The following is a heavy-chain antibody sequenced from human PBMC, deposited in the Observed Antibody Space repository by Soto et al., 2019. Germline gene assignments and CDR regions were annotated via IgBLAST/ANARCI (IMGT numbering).Heavy chain of an antibody. CDR1: GFTFSSYG. CDR2: ISFNGSNE. V-gene: IGHV3-30*18. D-gene: IGHD4-4*01. Sequence: QVQLVQSGGGAVQPGKSLRLSCAASGFTFSSYGMHWVRQAPGKGLEWVALISFNGSNEYYADSVKGRFIISRDNSRKTLFLHMSSLRPDDTAVYYCAKDQFCSNAACSVAYDSWGQGTLVTVSS. CDR3: AKDQFCSNAACSVAYDS. J-gene: IGHJ4*02.